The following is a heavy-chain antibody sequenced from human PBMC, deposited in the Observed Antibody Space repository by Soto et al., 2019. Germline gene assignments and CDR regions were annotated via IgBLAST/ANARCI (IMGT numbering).Heavy chain of an antibody. D-gene: IGHD6-19*01. J-gene: IGHJ3*02. Sequence: GGSLRLSCAASGFTFSSYAMSWVRQAPGKGLEWVSGITGSGGNTYYADSVKGRFTISRDNSRNTLYLQMNSLRAEDTAVYYCAKDSRGGWPTEAFDIWGQGTMVTVSS. V-gene: IGHV3-23*01. CDR3: AKDSRGGWPTEAFDI. CDR1: GFTFSSYA. CDR2: ITGSGGNT.